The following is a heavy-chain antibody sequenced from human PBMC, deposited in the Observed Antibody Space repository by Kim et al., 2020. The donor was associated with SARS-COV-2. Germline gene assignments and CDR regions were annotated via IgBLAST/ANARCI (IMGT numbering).Heavy chain of an antibody. J-gene: IGHJ4*02. CDR2: ITGDDGRT. D-gene: IGHD6-19*01. CDR3: AKAFLAVAARGVDN. CDR1: GFTFSSFA. V-gene: IGHV3-23*01. Sequence: GGSLRLSCAASGFTFSSFAMTWVRQAPGTGLEWVSSITGDDGRTYYADSVKGRFSLSRDNSKNTLYLQMNSLRVEAAAVYFCAKAFLAVAARGVDNWGQGTLVTVSS.